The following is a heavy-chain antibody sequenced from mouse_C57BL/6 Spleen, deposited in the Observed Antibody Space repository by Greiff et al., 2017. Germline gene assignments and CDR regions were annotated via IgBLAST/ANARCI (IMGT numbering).Heavy chain of an antibody. J-gene: IGHJ2*01. CDR3: ARSRGDYFDY. CDR2: IRNKANGYTT. CDR1: GFTFTAYY. V-gene: IGHV7-3*01. Sequence: EVMLVESGGGLVQPGGSLSLSCAASGFTFTAYYMSWVRQPPGKALEWLGFIRNKANGYTTEYSASVKGRFTISRDNSQSILYLQMNALRAEDSATYYCARSRGDYFDYWGQGTTLTVSS.